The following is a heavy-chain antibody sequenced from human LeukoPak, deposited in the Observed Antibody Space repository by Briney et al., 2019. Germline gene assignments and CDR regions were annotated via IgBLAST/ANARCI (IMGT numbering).Heavy chain of an antibody. Sequence: ASVKVSCKASGYTFTSYYMHWVRQAPGQGLEWMGIINPSGGSTSYAQKFQGRVTMTRDTSTSTVYMELSSLRSEDTAVYYCARVGDTYYDFWSGPEGGWFDPWGQGTLVTVSS. CDR1: GYTFTSYY. J-gene: IGHJ5*02. CDR3: ARVGDTYYDFWSGPEGGWFDP. D-gene: IGHD3-3*01. CDR2: INPSGGST. V-gene: IGHV1-46*01.